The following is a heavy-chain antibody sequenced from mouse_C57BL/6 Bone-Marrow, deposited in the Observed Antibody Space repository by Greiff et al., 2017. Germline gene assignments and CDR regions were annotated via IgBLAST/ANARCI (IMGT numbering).Heavy chain of an antibody. V-gene: IGHV5-12*01. J-gene: IGHJ4*01. CDR3: ARRAMDY. CDR1: GFTFSDYY. Sequence: EVQLVESGGGLVQPGGSLKLSCAASGFTFSDYYMYWVRQTPEKRLEWVAYLSNGGGSTYYPDTVKGRFTIARSNAKNTLYLQMSRLKSEDTAMYYCARRAMDYWGQGTSVTVSS. CDR2: LSNGGGST.